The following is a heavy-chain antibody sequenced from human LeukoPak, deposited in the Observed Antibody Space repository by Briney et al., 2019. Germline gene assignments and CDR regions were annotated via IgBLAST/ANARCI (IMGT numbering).Heavy chain of an antibody. V-gene: IGHV3-53*01. CDR2: IYSGGST. D-gene: IGHD1-26*01. CDR3: TVELGVFDI. Sequence: PGGSLRLSCAASGFTVRSNYMSSVPQAPGQRLEWVSVIYSGGSTYYADSVKGRFTISRDNSKNTLYLQMNGLRAEDKGVYYCTVELGVFDIWGQGIMVTVSS. J-gene: IGHJ3*02. CDR1: GFTVRSNY.